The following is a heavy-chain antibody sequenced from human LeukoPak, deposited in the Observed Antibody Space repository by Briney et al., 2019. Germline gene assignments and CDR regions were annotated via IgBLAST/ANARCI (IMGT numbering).Heavy chain of an antibody. J-gene: IGHJ4*02. D-gene: IGHD6-19*01. CDR2: IVGSGGDT. Sequence: GSLRLSCAASGFTFSNYAMSWVRQAPGKGLEWVSAIVGSGGDTFHADSVKGRFTISRDNSKNTLYPQMSSLGAEDTAVYYCAKEIAVRGQGVFDYWGQGTLVTVSS. CDR3: AKEIAVRGQGVFDY. V-gene: IGHV3-23*01. CDR1: GFTFSNYA.